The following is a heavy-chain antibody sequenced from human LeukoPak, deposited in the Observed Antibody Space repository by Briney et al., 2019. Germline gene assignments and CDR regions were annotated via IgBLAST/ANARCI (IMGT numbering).Heavy chain of an antibody. D-gene: IGHD3-10*01. V-gene: IGHV1-18*01. CDR3: ARDGRFGELFDY. Sequence: ASVKVSCKASGYTFNNNGISWVRQAPGQGLEWMGWISAYNGDTNYAQKLQGRVTMTTDTSTSTAYKEVRSLRSDDTAVYYCARDGRFGELFDYWGQGTLVTVSS. CDR2: ISAYNGDT. J-gene: IGHJ4*02. CDR1: GYTFNNNG.